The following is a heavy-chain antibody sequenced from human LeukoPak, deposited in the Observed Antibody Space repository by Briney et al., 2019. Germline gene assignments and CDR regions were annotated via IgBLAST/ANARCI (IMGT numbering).Heavy chain of an antibody. J-gene: IGHJ4*02. CDR1: GFTFSSYS. CDR3: AARPRMPPRFDN. D-gene: IGHD1-14*01. Sequence: GGSLRLSCAASGFTFSSYSMNWIRQAPGKGLQWVSAISNGGGSAYYADSVKGRFTISGDNSKSTLYLQMNSLRAEDTAIYYCAARPRMPPRFDNWGQGTLVTVSS. CDR2: ISNGGGSA. V-gene: IGHV3-23*01.